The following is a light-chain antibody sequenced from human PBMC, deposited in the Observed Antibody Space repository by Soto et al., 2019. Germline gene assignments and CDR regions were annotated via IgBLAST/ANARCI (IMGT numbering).Light chain of an antibody. CDR3: QQYYSTPLT. CDR1: QSVLHSSNSKNY. CDR2: WAS. J-gene: IGKJ4*01. V-gene: IGKV4-1*01. Sequence: DTVMTPTADYMAVRLSEISPINCKSSQSVLHSSNSKNYIAWYQQKPGQPPNLLIYWASTRESGVPDRFSGSGSGTDFTLTISSLQAEDVAVYYCQQYYSTPLTFGGGTKVDIK.